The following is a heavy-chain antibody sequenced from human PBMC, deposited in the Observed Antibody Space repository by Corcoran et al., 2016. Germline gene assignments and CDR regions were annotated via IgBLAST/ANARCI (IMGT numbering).Heavy chain of an antibody. CDR3: ARAGIAAAGMDY. CDR1: GYTFTSYD. CDR2: MNPNSGNT. J-gene: IGHJ4*02. Sequence: QVQQVQSGAEVKKPGASVKVSCKASGYTFTSYDINWVRQATGKELEWMGWMNPNSGNTGYAQKFQDRVTMTRNTSISTAYMELSSLRSEDTAVYYCARAGIAAAGMDYWCQGTLVTVSS. D-gene: IGHD6-13*01. V-gene: IGHV1-8*01.